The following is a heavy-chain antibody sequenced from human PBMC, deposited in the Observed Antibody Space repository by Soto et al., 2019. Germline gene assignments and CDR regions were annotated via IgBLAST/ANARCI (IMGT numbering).Heavy chain of an antibody. D-gene: IGHD1-26*01. CDR3: ARDLGGSNYAPVDY. Sequence: QVQLVQSGAEVKKPGASVKVSCKASGYTFTSYGISWVRQAPGQGLEWMGWISAYNGNTNYAQKLQGRVTMTTDTSTSTDIMERRSMTSDDTAVYYCARDLGGSNYAPVDYWGQGTLVTVSS. J-gene: IGHJ4*02. V-gene: IGHV1-18*01. CDR1: GYTFTSYG. CDR2: ISAYNGNT.